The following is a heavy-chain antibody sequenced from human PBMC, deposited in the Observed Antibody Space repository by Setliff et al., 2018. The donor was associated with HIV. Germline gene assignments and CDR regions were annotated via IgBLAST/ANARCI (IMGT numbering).Heavy chain of an antibody. J-gene: IGHJ6*03. CDR1: GGSISSYY. V-gene: IGHV4-59*08. D-gene: IGHD3-9*01. Sequence: ASETLSLTCTVSGGSISSYYWSWIRQPPGKGLEWIGYIYYSGSTNYNPSLKSRVTISVDTSKNHFSLKLSSVTAADTAVYYCARGVRGYGEIRYFFYYYYMDVWGKGTTVTVSS. CDR2: IYYSGST. CDR3: ARGVRGYGEIRYFFYYYYMDV.